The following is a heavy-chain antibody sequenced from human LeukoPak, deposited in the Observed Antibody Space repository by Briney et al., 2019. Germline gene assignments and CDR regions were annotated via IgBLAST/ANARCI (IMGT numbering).Heavy chain of an antibody. CDR1: GGSVSSGSYY. J-gene: IGHJ3*02. V-gene: IGHV4-61*01. CDR2: IYYSGST. CDR3: ARVSYYYDSSGSRGAFDI. Sequence: SGTLSLTCTVSGGSVSSGSYYWSWIRQPPGKGLEWIGYIYYSGSTNYNPSLKSRVTISVDTSKNQFSLKLSSVTAADTAVYYCARVSYYYDSSGSRGAFDIWGQGTMVTVSS. D-gene: IGHD3-22*01.